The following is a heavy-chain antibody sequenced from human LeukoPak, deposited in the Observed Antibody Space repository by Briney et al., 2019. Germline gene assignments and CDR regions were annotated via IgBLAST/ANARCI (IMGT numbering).Heavy chain of an antibody. CDR1: GFTFDDYG. D-gene: IGHD2-15*01. CDR2: ISWNSGSI. V-gene: IGHV3-9*03. CDR3: AKPDGYCSGGSCPAGYYYYMDV. J-gene: IGHJ6*03. Sequence: SGGSLRLSCAASGFTFDDYGMSWVRRAPGKGLEWVSGISWNSGSIGYADSVKGRFTISRDNAKNSLYLQMNSLRAEDMALYYCAKPDGYCSGGSCPAGYYYYMDVWGKGTTVTVSS.